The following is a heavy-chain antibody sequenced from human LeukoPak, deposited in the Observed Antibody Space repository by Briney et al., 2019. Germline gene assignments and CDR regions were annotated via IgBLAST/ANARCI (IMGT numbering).Heavy chain of an antibody. D-gene: IGHD6-13*01. Sequence: SETLSLTCAVSGGSISSSNWWSGVRPPPGKGLEWIGEIYHSGSTNYTPSLKSRVTISVDKSKNQFSLKLSSVTAADTAVYYCARGVAAAGTDWFDPWGQGTLVTVSS. CDR1: GGSISSSNW. CDR2: IYHSGST. CDR3: ARGVAAAGTDWFDP. V-gene: IGHV4-4*02. J-gene: IGHJ5*02.